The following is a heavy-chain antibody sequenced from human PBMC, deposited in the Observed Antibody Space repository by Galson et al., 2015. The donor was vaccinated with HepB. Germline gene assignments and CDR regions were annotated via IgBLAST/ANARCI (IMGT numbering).Heavy chain of an antibody. CDR2: ISYDGSNK. D-gene: IGHD1-26*01. Sequence: SLRLSCAASGFTFSSYGMHWVRQAPGKGLEWVAVISYDGSNKYYADSVKGRFTISRDNSKNTLYLQMNSLRAEDTAVYYCAKGGAGATLGDYWGQGTLVTVSS. J-gene: IGHJ4*02. CDR3: AKGGAGATLGDY. CDR1: GFTFSSYG. V-gene: IGHV3-30*18.